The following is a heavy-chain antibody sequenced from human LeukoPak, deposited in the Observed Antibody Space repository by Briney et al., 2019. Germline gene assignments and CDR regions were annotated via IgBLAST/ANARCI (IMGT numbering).Heavy chain of an antibody. Sequence: ASVTVSCKASGYTFTNNGLTWVRQAPGQGLEWMGWISANTGSTNYAQKFQGRVTMTTDTFTNTAYMELRSLRSDDTAVYYCAKPRNYYDNGGYYNYFDPWGQGTLVTVSS. V-gene: IGHV1-18*01. CDR3: AKPRNYYDNGGYYNYFDP. CDR2: ISANTGST. D-gene: IGHD3-22*01. J-gene: IGHJ5*02. CDR1: GYTFTNNG.